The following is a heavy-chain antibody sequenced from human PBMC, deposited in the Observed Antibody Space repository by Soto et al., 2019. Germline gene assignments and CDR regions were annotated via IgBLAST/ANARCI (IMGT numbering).Heavy chain of an antibody. J-gene: IGHJ5*02. D-gene: IGHD6-13*01. Sequence: GGSLRLSCAASGFTFSSYSMNWVRQAPGKGLEWVSSISSSSSYIYYADSVKGRFTISRDNAKNSLYLQMNSLRAEDTAVYYCARDFDPIAADGPWGQGTLVTVSS. V-gene: IGHV3-21*01. CDR2: ISSSSSYI. CDR3: ARDFDPIAADGP. CDR1: GFTFSSYS.